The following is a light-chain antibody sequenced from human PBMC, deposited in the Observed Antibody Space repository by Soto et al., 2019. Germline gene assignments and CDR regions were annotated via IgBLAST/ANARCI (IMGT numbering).Light chain of an antibody. CDR1: SSDVGSYNL. J-gene: IGLJ2*01. CDR2: EGS. CDR3: CSYAGSSTYVV. Sequence: QSALTKPASVSGSPGQSITISCTGTSSDVGSYNLVSWYQQHPGKAPKLMIYEGSKRPSGGSNRFSGSKSGNTASLTISGLQAEDEADYYCCSYAGSSTYVVFGGGTKLTVL. V-gene: IGLV2-23*01.